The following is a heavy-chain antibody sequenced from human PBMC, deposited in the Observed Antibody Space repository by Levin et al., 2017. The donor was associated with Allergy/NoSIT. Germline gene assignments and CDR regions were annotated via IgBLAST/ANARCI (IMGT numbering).Heavy chain of an antibody. J-gene: IGHJ6*03. CDR1: GGSISSSTYY. CDR2: IYYSAST. Sequence: ESLKISCTVSGGSISSSTYYWGWVRQPPGKGLEWIGSIYYSASTYYNPSLRGRITMSVDTSKNQFSLKVSSVTAADTAVYYCARLPRPHASGPYNYHYYYMDVWGKGTTVTVSS. V-gene: IGHV4-39*01. CDR3: ARLPRPHASGPYNYHYYYMDV. D-gene: IGHD3-10*01.